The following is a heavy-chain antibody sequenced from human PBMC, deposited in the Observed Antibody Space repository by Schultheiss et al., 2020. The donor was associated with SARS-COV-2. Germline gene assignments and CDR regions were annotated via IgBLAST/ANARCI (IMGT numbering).Heavy chain of an antibody. V-gene: IGHV5-51*01. D-gene: IGHD2-2*01. CDR3: AREGSGFDCSSDSCYFNWFDP. CDR2: IYPGDSDT. Sequence: GESLKISCKGSGYSFTSYWIGWVRQMPGKGLEWMGIIYPGDSDTRYSPSFQGQVTISADKSISTAYLQWSSLKASDTAMYYCAREGSGFDCSSDSCYFNWFDPWGQGTLVTVSS. J-gene: IGHJ5*02. CDR1: GYSFTSYW.